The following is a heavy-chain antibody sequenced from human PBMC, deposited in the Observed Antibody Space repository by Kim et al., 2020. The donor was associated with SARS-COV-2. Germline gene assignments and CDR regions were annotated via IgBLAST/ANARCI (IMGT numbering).Heavy chain of an antibody. V-gene: IGHV3-48*02. J-gene: IGHJ4*02. CDR3: ARDNYGLDY. CDR2: TI. Sequence: TIYYADSVKGRFTISRDKARNSLFLQMDSLRDEDTAGYYCARDNYGLDYWGQGTLVTVSS. D-gene: IGHD3-10*01.